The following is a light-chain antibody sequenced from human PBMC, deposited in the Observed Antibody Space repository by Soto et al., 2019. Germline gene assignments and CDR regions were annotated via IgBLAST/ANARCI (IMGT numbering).Light chain of an antibody. CDR3: QHYGSSGTWT. CDR1: QSFSTRY. Sequence: EIVLTQSPGTLSLSPGERATLSCRAIQSFSTRYLAWYQQKPGQAPRLLISGVSNRATGIPERFSGSGSGADFTLTISRPEPEDFAVYYCQHYGSSGTWTFGQGTKVDIK. J-gene: IGKJ1*01. V-gene: IGKV3-20*01. CDR2: GVS.